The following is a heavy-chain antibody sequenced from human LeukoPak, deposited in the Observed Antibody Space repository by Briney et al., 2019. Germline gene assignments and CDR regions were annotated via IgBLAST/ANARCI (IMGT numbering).Heavy chain of an antibody. CDR3: ARALPDAFDI. Sequence: SETLSLTCTVSGGSISSGGYYWSWIRQHSGKGLEWIGYIYYSGSTYYNPSLKSRVTISVDTSKNQFSLKLSSVTAADTAVYYCARALPDAFDIWGQGTMVTVSS. V-gene: IGHV4-31*03. CDR1: GGSISSGGYY. CDR2: IYYSGST. J-gene: IGHJ3*02.